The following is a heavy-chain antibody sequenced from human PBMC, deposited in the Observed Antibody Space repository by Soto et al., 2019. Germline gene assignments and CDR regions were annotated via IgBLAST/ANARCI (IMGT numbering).Heavy chain of an antibody. Sequence: QVQLVQSGCEVKEPGSSVKLSCKTSGDTFSIYTLSWVRQAPGQGLVWMGRVRPFLDVTTYSQRFQGRVTITADRSTTTDYMELVRLTFQDTAVYDCARDRKNRRWPNFDCWGPGALGTVSS. J-gene: IGHJ4*02. CDR1: GDTFSIYT. V-gene: IGHV1-69*02. CDR3: ARDRKNRRWPNFDC. CDR2: VRPFLDVT.